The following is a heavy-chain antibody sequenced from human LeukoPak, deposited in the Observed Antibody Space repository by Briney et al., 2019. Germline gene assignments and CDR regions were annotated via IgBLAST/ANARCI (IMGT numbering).Heavy chain of an antibody. D-gene: IGHD3-3*01. Sequence: SETLSLTCAVSGYSISSGYYWGWIRQPPGKGLEWIGSIYHSGSTYYNPSLKSRVTISVDTSKNQFSLKLSSVTAADTAVYYCARTVKYYDFWSGYPNWFDPWGRGTLVTVSS. CDR1: GYSISSGYY. CDR3: ARTVKYYDFWSGYPNWFDP. J-gene: IGHJ5*02. CDR2: IYHSGST. V-gene: IGHV4-38-2*01.